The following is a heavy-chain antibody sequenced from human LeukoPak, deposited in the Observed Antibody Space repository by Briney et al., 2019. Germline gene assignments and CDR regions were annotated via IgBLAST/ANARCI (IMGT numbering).Heavy chain of an antibody. CDR2: VNQSGST. CDR3: ARGTPGKQWLVRSVHNYYFDY. J-gene: IGHJ4*02. CDR1: GGVYAGSFSTYH. V-gene: IGHV4-34*01. Sequence: SETLSLTCAVYGGVYAGSFSTYHWNWIRQAPGKGLEWIGEVNQSGSTTNYNPSLKSRVTISIDTSKNQFSLKLRSVTAADTAVYYCARGTPGKQWLVRSVHNYYFDYWGQGTLVTVSS. D-gene: IGHD6-19*01.